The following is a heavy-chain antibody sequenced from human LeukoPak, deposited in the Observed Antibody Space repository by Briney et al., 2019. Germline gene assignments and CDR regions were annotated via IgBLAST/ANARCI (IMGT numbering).Heavy chain of an antibody. D-gene: IGHD2-2*01. Sequence: SQTLSLTCAVSGGSISSGGYSWSWIRQPPGKGLEWIGYIYHSGSTYYNPSLKSRVTISVDRSKNQFSLKLSSVTAADTAVYYCARDRIVVVPAAPYYYYYGMDVWGQGITVTVSS. J-gene: IGHJ6*02. CDR1: GGSISSGGYS. CDR3: ARDRIVVVPAAPYYYYYGMDV. CDR2: IYHSGST. V-gene: IGHV4-30-2*01.